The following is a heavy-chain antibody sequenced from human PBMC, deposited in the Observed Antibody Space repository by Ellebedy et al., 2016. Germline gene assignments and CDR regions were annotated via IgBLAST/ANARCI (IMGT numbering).Heavy chain of an antibody. J-gene: IGHJ4*02. CDR2: IGTTDRSA. D-gene: IGHD6-25*01. CDR3: AKDPEMYSNGWAIYYFDY. CDR1: GFTFSSYA. V-gene: IGHV3-23*01. Sequence: GESLKISXAASGFTFSSYAMSWVRQAPGKGLEWVSGIGTTDRSAYYADSVKGRFTISRDNSKNTLFLQMNDLGVDDTAVYFCAKDPEMYSNGWAIYYFDYWGQGALVTVSS.